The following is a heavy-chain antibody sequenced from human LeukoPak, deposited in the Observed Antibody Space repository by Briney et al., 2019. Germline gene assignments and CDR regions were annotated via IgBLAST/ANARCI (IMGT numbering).Heavy chain of an antibody. J-gene: IGHJ3*02. V-gene: IGHV4-61*09. Sequence: KSSETLSLTCTVSGGSISSGSYYWSWIRQPAGKRLEWIGHIYRSGSTNYNPSLKSRVTISVDTSKNQFSLKLSSVTAADTAVYYCAREGPLVATSKADAFDIWGQGTMVTVSS. CDR3: AREGPLVATSKADAFDI. CDR1: GGSISSGSYY. D-gene: IGHD5-12*01. CDR2: IYRSGST.